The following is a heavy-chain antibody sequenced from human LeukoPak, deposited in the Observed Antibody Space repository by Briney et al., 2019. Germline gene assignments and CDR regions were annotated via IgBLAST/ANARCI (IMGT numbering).Heavy chain of an antibody. CDR1: GGSISSNH. V-gene: IGHV4-4*07. Sequence: PSQTLSLTCSVSGGSISSNHWSWIRQPAGKGLEWIGRIYASGSTNYNPSLNSRVTISVDTSKNQFSLRVNSVTTADTAVYYCARGGSWFDYWGQGTLVTVSS. J-gene: IGHJ4*02. D-gene: IGHD6-13*01. CDR3: ARGGSWFDY. CDR2: IYASGST.